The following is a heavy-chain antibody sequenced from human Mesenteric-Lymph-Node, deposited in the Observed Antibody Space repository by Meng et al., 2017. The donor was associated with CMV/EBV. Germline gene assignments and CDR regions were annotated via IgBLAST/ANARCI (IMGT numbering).Heavy chain of an antibody. D-gene: IGHD3-3*01. CDR3: ARDSPYYDFWSGYAPYWYFDL. V-gene: IGHV1-69*04. CDR2: IIPILGIA. J-gene: IGHJ2*01. Sequence: SVKVSCKASGGTFSSYTISWVRQAPGQGLEWMGRIIPILGIANYAQKFQGRVTITADKSTSTAYMELSSLRSEDTAVYYCARDSPYYDFWSGYAPYWYFDLWGRGTLVTVSS. CDR1: GGTFSSYT.